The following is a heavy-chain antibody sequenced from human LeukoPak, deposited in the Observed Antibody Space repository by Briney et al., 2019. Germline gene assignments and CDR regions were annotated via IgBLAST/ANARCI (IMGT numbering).Heavy chain of an antibody. D-gene: IGHD2-15*01. CDR3: ARDTGRTGGYCSGGSCPHYYYGMDV. V-gene: IGHV1-3*01. CDR2: INVGSGNT. CDR1: GYTFSSYA. J-gene: IGHJ6*02. Sequence: ASVQVSCKASGYTFSSYAIHWVRQAPGQGLEWMGRINVGSGNTKYSQNFQGRVTITRDTSASTSFMELSSLKSEDTAVYYCARDTGRTGGYCSGGSCPHYYYGMDVWGQGTTVTVSS.